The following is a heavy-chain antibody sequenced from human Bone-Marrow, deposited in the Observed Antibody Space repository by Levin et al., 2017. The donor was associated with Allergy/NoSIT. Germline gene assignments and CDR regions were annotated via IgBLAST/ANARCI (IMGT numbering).Heavy chain of an antibody. CDR2: IKSKSNGGTT. D-gene: IGHD5-18*01. Sequence: GGSLRLSCAASGFTFTNAWMSWVRQAPGKGLEWVGRIKSKSNGGTTDYAAPGKGRFTISRDDSKDMMYLQMYSLKTEDTALYYCTTEGYGYGYHSFDVWGPGTMVTVSS. CDR3: TTEGYGYGYHSFDV. V-gene: IGHV3-15*01. J-gene: IGHJ3*01. CDR1: GFTFTNAW.